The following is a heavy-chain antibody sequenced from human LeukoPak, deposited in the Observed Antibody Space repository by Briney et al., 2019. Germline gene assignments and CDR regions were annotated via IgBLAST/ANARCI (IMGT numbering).Heavy chain of an antibody. J-gene: IGHJ5*02. Sequence: SETLSLTCTVSGGSISSSSYYWGWIRQPPGKGLEWIGSIYYSGSTYYNPSLKSRVTISVDTSKNQFPLKLSSVTAADTAVYYCARHLSITTIFGVVNTNWFDPWGQGTLVTVSS. CDR3: ARHLSITTIFGVVNTNWFDP. V-gene: IGHV4-39*01. D-gene: IGHD3-3*01. CDR1: GGSISSSSYY. CDR2: IYYSGST.